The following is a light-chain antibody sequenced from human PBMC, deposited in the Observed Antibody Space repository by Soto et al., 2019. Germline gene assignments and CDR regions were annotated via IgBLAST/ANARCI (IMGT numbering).Light chain of an antibody. Sequence: DIVMTQSPDSLAVSLGERVTINCKSSQIVLYSSNNKNYLAWYQQKPGQPPKLLIYWASTRESGVPDRFSGSGSGTDFTLTISSLQAEDVAVYYCQQYYNTPLTLGGGTKV. CDR1: QIVLYSSNNKNY. CDR3: QQYYNTPLT. CDR2: WAS. J-gene: IGKJ4*01. V-gene: IGKV4-1*01.